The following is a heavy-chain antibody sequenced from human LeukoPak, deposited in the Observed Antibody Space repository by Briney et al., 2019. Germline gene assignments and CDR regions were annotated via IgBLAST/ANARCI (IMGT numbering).Heavy chain of an antibody. J-gene: IGHJ6*02. Sequence: AASVKVSCKASGYTFTSYDINWVRQATGQGLEWMGWMNPNSGNTGYAQKFQGRVTMTRNTSISTAYMELSSLRSEDTAVYYCARDGSGLLYYYGMDVWGQGTTVTVSS. CDR3: ARDGSGLLYYYGMDV. D-gene: IGHD3-10*01. CDR1: GYTFTSYD. CDR2: MNPNSGNT. V-gene: IGHV1-8*01.